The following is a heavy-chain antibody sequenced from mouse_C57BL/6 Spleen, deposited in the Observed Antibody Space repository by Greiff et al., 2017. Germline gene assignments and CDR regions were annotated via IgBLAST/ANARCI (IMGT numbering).Heavy chain of an antibody. CDR1: GFTFTDYY. CDR2: IRNKANGYTT. Sequence: EVKLVESGGGLVQPGGSLSLSCAASGFTFTDYYMSWVRQPPGKALAWLVFIRNKANGYTTEYSASVKGRFTISRDNSQSILYLQMNALRAEDSATYDGARGGCTTVVAPFDYWGQGTTLTVSS. CDR3: ARGGCTTVVAPFDY. D-gene: IGHD1-1*01. V-gene: IGHV7-3*01. J-gene: IGHJ2*01.